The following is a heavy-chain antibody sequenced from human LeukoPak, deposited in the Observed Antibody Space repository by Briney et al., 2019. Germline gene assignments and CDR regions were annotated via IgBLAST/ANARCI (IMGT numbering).Heavy chain of an antibody. Sequence: GGSLRLSCAASGFTFSSYAVSWVRQAPGKGLEWVSAISGSGGSTYYADSVKGRFTISRDNSKNTLYLQMNSLRAEDTAVYYCAALLNNYYESSGYTDYRGQGTLVTVSS. CDR2: ISGSGGST. V-gene: IGHV3-23*01. J-gene: IGHJ4*02. D-gene: IGHD3-22*01. CDR3: AALLNNYYESSGYTDY. CDR1: GFTFSSYA.